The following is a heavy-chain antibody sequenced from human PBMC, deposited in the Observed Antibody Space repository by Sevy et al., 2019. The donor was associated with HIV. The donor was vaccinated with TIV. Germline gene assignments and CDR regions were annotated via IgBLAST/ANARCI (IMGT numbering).Heavy chain of an antibody. D-gene: IGHD2-8*01. CDR2: ISYDGSNK. CDR3: AKGFILMVYDDYFDY. Sequence: GGSLRLSCAASGFTFSSYVMHWVRQAPGKGLEWVAVISYDGSNKYYADSVKGRFTISRDNSKNTLYLQMNSLRAEDTAVYYCAKGFILMVYDDYFDYWGQGTLVTVSS. V-gene: IGHV3-30*18. J-gene: IGHJ4*02. CDR1: GFTFSSYV.